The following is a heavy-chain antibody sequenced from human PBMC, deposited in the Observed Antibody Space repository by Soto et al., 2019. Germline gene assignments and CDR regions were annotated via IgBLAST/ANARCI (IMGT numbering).Heavy chain of an antibody. Sequence: SLRLSCAASGFTFTRYSMNWVRQAPGKGLEWVSSISSTTNYIYYADSMKGRFTVSRDNAKNSVYLEMNSLSAEDTAVYYCARESEDLTSNFDYWGQGTLVTVSS. CDR3: ARESEDLTSNFDY. CDR2: ISSTTNYI. V-gene: IGHV3-21*01. J-gene: IGHJ4*02. CDR1: GFTFTRYS.